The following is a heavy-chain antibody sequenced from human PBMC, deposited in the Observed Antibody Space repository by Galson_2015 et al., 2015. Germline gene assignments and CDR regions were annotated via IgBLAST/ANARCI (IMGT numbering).Heavy chain of an antibody. CDR2: ISGSGGST. D-gene: IGHD6-19*01. V-gene: IGHV3-23*01. J-gene: IGHJ6*02. CDR1: GFTFSSYA. Sequence: SLRLSCAASGFTFSSYAMSWVRQAPGKGLEWVSAISGSGGSTYYADSVKGRFTISRDNSKNTLYLQMNSLRAEDTAVYYCAKFTWFETLTRTEWLAKRGGMDVWGQGTTVTVSS. CDR3: AKFTWFETLTRTEWLAKRGGMDV.